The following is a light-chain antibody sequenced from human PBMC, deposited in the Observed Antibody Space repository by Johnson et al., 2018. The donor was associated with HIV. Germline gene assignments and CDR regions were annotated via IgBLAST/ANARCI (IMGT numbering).Light chain of an antibody. Sequence: QLVLTQPPSVSAAPGQKVTISCSGSSSNIGNNYVSWYQQLPGTAPKLLIYENNKRPSGIPDRFSGSKSGTSATLGITGLQTGDEADYYCGTWDSSLTAVFGPGTKVTVL. CDR2: ENN. J-gene: IGLJ1*01. CDR1: SSNIGNNY. CDR3: GTWDSSLTAV. V-gene: IGLV1-51*02.